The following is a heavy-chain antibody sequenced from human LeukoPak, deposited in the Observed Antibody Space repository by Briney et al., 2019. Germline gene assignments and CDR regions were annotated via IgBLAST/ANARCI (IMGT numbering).Heavy chain of an antibody. V-gene: IGHV4-39*07. CDR2: IYYSGST. J-gene: IGHJ4*02. CDR3: ARRPGGETFFDY. Sequence: PSETLSLTCTVSGGSISSSSYYWGWIRQPPGKGLEWIGSIYYSGSTNYNPSLKSRVTISVDTSKNQFSLKLSSVTAADTAVYYCARRPGGETFFDYWGQGTLVTVSS. D-gene: IGHD4-23*01. CDR1: GGSISSSSYY.